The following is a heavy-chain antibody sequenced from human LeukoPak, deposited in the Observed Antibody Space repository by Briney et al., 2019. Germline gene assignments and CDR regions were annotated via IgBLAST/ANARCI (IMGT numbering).Heavy chain of an antibody. CDR2: ISNDGSVK. D-gene: IGHD3-10*01. Sequence: PGKSLTLSCAASGFTFSSYAMHWVRQAPGKGLEGVTFISNDGSVKDYADSVKGRFTIFRDNSKNTVSLQMNSLRGEDTALYYCARDSTMVRATIISWSLDLWGRGTLVTVSS. J-gene: IGHJ2*01. CDR1: GFTFSSYA. CDR3: ARDSTMVRATIISWSLDL. V-gene: IGHV3-30*04.